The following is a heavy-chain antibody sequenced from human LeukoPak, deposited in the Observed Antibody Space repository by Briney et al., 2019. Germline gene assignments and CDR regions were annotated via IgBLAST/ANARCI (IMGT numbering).Heavy chain of an antibody. V-gene: IGHV5-51*01. CDR1: GYSFTSYW. D-gene: IGHD4-17*01. J-gene: IGHJ6*02. CDR2: IYPGDSDT. Sequence: GESLKISCKGSGYSFTSYWIGWVCQMPGKGLEWMGIIYPGDSDTRYSPSFQGQVTISADKSISTAYLRWSSLKASDTAMYYCASQTTVTTSPCYDYYGMDVWGQGTTVTVSS. CDR3: ASQTTVTTSPCYDYYGMDV.